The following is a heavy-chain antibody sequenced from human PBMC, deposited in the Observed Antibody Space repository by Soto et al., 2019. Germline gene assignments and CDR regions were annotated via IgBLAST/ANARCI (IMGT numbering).Heavy chain of an antibody. V-gene: IGHV1-8*01. J-gene: IGHJ6*02. Sequence: GASVKVSCKASGYTFTSYDSNGVRQATGRGLEWMGWMNPNSGNTGYAQKFQGRVTMTRNTSITTAYMELSSLRSEDTAVYYCARGSFLVATKLHYYSGMDAWGQGNTVPVSS. D-gene: IGHD2-15*01. CDR3: ARGSFLVATKLHYYSGMDA. CDR1: GYTFTSYD. CDR2: MNPNSGNT.